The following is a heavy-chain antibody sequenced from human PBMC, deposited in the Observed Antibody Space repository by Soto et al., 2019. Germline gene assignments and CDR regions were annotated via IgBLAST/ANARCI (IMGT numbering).Heavy chain of an antibody. CDR1: GGSVSSGGYY. V-gene: IGHV4-31*03. D-gene: IGHD5-18*01. CDR2: IYYSGST. CDR3: ASAGHSYGFFADS. J-gene: IGHJ4*02. Sequence: SETLSLTCTVSGGSVSSGGYYWSWIRQHPGKGLEWIGYIYYSGSTYYNPSLKSRVIISVDTSKNQFSLKLSSVTAADTAVYYCASAGHSYGFFADSWGQGTLVTVSS.